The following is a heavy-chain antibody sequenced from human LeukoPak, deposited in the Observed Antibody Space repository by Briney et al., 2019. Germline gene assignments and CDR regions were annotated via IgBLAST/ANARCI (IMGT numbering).Heavy chain of an antibody. V-gene: IGHV4-61*02. CDR2: IYTSGST. CDR3: ARESAYDYVWGSYPKNYFDY. CDR1: GGSISSGSYY. D-gene: IGHD3-16*02. J-gene: IGHJ4*02. Sequence: SXXLSLTCTVSGGSISSGSYYWSWIRQPAGKGLEWIGRIYTSGSTNYNPSLKSRVTISVDTSKNQFSLKLSSVTAADTAMYYCARESAYDYVWGSYPKNYFDYWGQGTLVTVSS.